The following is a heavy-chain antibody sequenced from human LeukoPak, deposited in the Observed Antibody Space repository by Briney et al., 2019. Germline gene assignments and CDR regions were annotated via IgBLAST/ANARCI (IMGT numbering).Heavy chain of an antibody. CDR3: ATLRGSGSYYNENWFDH. J-gene: IGHJ5*02. CDR2: ISGSGRDT. Sequence: SGGSLRLSCAASGFTFSSYALSWVRQAPGKGLEYVSAISGSGRDTYYADSVRGRFTISRDNSKNTLYLQMNSLRAEDTAVYYCATLRGSGSYYNENWFDHWGQGTLATVSS. V-gene: IGHV3-23*01. CDR1: GFTFSSYA. D-gene: IGHD3-10*01.